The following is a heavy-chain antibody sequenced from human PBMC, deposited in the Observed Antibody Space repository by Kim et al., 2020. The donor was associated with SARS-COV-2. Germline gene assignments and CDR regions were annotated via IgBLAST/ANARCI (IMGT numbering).Heavy chain of an antibody. D-gene: IGHD2-2*01. Sequence: FGTANYAQKFQGRVTITADESTSTAYMELSSLRSEDTAVYYCARGVDSPEWGQGTLVTVSS. CDR2: FGTA. V-gene: IGHV1-69*01. J-gene: IGHJ4*02. CDR3: ARGVDSPE.